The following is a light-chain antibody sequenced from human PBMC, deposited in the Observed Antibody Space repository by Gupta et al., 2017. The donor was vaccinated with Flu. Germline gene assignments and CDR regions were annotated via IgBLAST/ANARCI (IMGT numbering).Light chain of an antibody. V-gene: IGLV1-40*01. CDR2: GNS. CDR1: SSNIGAGYD. J-gene: IGLJ3*02. CDR3: QSYDSSLSGPWV. Sequence: QSVLTQPPSVSGAPGQRVTISCTGSSSNIGAGYDVHWYQQLPGTAPKLLIYGNSNRHSGGPDRGSGSKSGTSAAMAITGLQAEEEADYYCQSYDSSLSGPWVFGGGTKLTVL.